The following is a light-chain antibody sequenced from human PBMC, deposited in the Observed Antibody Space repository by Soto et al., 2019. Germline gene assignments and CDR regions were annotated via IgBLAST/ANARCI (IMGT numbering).Light chain of an antibody. J-gene: IGKJ2*01. Sequence: EVVLTQSPATLSLSPGERATLSCRASQSVGTFLAWYQQKSGQAPRIIIYDASNRAPGVPGRFSGTGSGTDVALTIRSVEPEDFAVYYWQHRTNWPRTFGQGTKLDIK. CDR3: QHRTNWPRT. V-gene: IGKV3-11*01. CDR1: QSVGTF. CDR2: DAS.